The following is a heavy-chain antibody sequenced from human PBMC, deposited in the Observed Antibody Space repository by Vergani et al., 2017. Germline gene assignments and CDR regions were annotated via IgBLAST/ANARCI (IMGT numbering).Heavy chain of an antibody. Sequence: QVQLQQWGAGLLKPSETLSLTCAVYGGSFNSYYWNWIRQPPGKGLEWIGEINHSGSTNYNPSLKSRVTISVATSKNQFSLKLSSVTAADTAVYYCARGVYCSSTSCYLTTGSRWFDPWGQGTLVTVSS. CDR1: GGSFNSYY. J-gene: IGHJ5*02. CDR3: ARGVYCSSTSCYLTTGSRWFDP. D-gene: IGHD2-2*01. CDR2: INHSGST. V-gene: IGHV4-34*01.